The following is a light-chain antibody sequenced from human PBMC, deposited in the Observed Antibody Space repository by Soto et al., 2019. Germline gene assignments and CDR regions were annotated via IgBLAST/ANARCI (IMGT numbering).Light chain of an antibody. CDR1: QSVSSK. CDR2: GAS. Sequence: EIVMTQSPDTLSVSPGERATLSCRASQSVSSKLAWYQQKPGQAPRVFIYGASTRATDIPARFSGSGSGTEFTLTISSLQSEDFVVYYCQQYNNWPLTFGQGTRLEIK. V-gene: IGKV3-15*01. CDR3: QQYNNWPLT. J-gene: IGKJ5*01.